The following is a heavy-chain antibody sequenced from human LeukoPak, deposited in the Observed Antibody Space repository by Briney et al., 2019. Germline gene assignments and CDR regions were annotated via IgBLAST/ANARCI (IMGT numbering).Heavy chain of an antibody. Sequence: PGGSLRPSCAASGFTFSDYYITWIRQAPGKGLEWVSHISSSGSTIYYLDSLKGRFTISRDNAKNSLYLQMNSLRAEDTAVYYCARYLGLGWLDPWGQGTLVTVSS. CDR2: ISSSGSTI. J-gene: IGHJ5*02. V-gene: IGHV3-11*04. CDR1: GFTFSDYY. D-gene: IGHD3-16*01. CDR3: ARYLGLGWLDP.